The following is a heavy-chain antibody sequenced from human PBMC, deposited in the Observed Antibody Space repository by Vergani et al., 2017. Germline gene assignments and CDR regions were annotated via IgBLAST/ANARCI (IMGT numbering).Heavy chain of an antibody. J-gene: IGHJ4*02. CDR2: IYYSGNT. CDR3: ARRDDSSGFSTIFRY. D-gene: IGHD3-22*01. V-gene: IGHV4-39*01. Sequence: QLQLQESGPGLVKPSETVSLTCNVSGGSISTRNYYWGWIRQPPGKGLEWIANIYYSGNTYYNPSLKSRLTITVDTSANQFSLRLTSVTAADTAVYYCARRDDSSGFSTIFRYWGQGTRVTVS. CDR1: GGSISTRNYY.